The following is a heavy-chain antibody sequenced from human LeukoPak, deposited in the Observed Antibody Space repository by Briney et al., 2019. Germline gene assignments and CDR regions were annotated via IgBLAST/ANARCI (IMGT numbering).Heavy chain of an antibody. V-gene: IGHV4-59*01. CDR3: ARGMYIAAAQYAY. D-gene: IGHD6-13*01. Sequence: SETLSLTCTVSGGSISSYYWSWIRQPPGKGLEWIGYIYYSGTTNYNPSLKSRVTISVDTSKNQFSLKLSSVTAADTAVYYCARGMYIAAAQYAYWGQGTLVTVSS. CDR2: IYYSGTT. CDR1: GGSISSYY. J-gene: IGHJ4*02.